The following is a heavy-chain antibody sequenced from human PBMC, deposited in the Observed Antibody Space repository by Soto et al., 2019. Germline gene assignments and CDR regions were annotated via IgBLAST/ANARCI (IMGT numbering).Heavy chain of an antibody. CDR1: GYTFTRYN. CDR2: MNPNSGNT. D-gene: IGHD6-6*01. V-gene: IGHV1-8*01. CDR3: ARGREFSSVQIGY. J-gene: IGHJ4*02. Sequence: QVQLVQSGAEVKKPGASVKVSCKASGYTFTRYNINWVRQATGQGLEWMGWMNPNSGNTDYAQKFQGRVTMTRNTSISTAYMELSSLRFEDTDVYSCARGREFSSVQIGYWGQGTLVTVSA.